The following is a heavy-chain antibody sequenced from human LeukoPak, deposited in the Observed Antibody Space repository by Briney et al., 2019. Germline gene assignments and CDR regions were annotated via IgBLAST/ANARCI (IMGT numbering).Heavy chain of an antibody. CDR1: GYTFTSYY. V-gene: IGHV1-46*01. Sequence: ASVKVSCKASGYTFTSYYMHWVRQAPGQGLEWMGIINPSGGSTSYTQNLQGRVTMTTDTSTSTAYMEVRSLRSDDTAVYYCATTIGARLMYFDYWGQGTLVTVSS. J-gene: IGHJ4*02. D-gene: IGHD6-6*01. CDR2: INPSGGST. CDR3: ATTIGARLMYFDY.